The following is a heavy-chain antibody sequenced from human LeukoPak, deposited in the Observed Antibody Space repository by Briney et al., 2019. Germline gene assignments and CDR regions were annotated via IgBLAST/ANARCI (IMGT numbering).Heavy chain of an antibody. CDR3: ARVDTDMVIDY. CDR2: IIHIIGIA. CDR1: GGTFSSYA. Sequence: ASVKVPSKASGGTFSSYAISWVRPAPRQGLEWMGRIIHIIGIANYAQKFQGRVTITADKSKSTAYMELSRLRSEDMAVYYCARVDTDMVIDYWGQGTLVTVSS. J-gene: IGHJ4*02. V-gene: IGHV1-69*04. D-gene: IGHD5-18*01.